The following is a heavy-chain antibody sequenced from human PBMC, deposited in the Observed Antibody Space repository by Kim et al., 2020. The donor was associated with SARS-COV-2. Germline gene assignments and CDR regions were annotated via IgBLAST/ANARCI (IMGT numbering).Heavy chain of an antibody. D-gene: IGHD3-9*01. J-gene: IGHJ4*02. V-gene: IGHV1-24*01. Sequence: YAQKFQGRVTMTEDTSTDTAYMELSSLGSEDTAVYYCATCRYFDWLLFDYWGQGTLVTVSS. CDR3: ATCRYFDWLLFDY.